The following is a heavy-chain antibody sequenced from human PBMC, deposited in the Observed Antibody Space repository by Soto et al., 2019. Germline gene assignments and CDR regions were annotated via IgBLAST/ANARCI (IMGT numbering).Heavy chain of an antibody. CDR3: ARGAYCGGDCYPGGEGDAFDI. CDR1: GGSVSSGSYY. D-gene: IGHD2-21*02. Sequence: QVQLQESGPGLVKPSETLSLTCTVSGGSVSSGSYYWSWIRQPPGKGLEWIGYIYYSGSTNYNPSLQSRVTISVDTSKNQFSLKLGCVTAADTAVYYCARGAYCGGDCYPGGEGDAFDIWGQGTMVTVSS. V-gene: IGHV4-61*01. CDR2: IYYSGST. J-gene: IGHJ3*02.